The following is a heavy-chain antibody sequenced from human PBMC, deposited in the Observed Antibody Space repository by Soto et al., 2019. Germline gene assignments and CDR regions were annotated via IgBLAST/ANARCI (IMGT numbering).Heavy chain of an antibody. CDR2: ISSSSSYT. V-gene: IGHV3-11*06. CDR1: GFTFSDYY. CDR3: ASLNIVVVPAAQSWFDP. J-gene: IGHJ5*02. Sequence: GGSLRLSCAASGFTFSDYYMSWIRQAPGKGLEWVSYISSSSSYTNYADSVKGRFTISRDNAKNSLYLQMNSLRAEDTAVYCCASLNIVVVPAAQSWFDPWGQGTLVTVSS. D-gene: IGHD2-2*01.